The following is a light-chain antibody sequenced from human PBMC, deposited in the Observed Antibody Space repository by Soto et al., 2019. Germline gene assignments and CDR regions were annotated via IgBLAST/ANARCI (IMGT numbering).Light chain of an antibody. J-gene: IGKJ2*01. Sequence: EIVVTQSPGPLSFSPGDIATLSCRASQSVSSSYLAWYQQKPGQAPRLLIYSASSRATGIADRFSGSGSGTDFTLTISRLEPDDFAVYYCTQFDSSSFTFGQGTKLEIK. CDR1: QSVSSSY. CDR3: TQFDSSSFT. V-gene: IGKV3-20*01. CDR2: SAS.